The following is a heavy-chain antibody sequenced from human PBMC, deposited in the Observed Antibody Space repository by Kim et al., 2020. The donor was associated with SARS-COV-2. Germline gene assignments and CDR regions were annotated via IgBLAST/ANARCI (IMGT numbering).Heavy chain of an antibody. V-gene: IGHV1-69*13. Sequence: SVKVSCKASGGTFSSYAISWVRQAPGQGLEWMGGIIPIFGTANYAQKFQGRVTITADESTSTAYMELSSLRSEDTAVYYCASLYYYDSSGYYPLVYWGQGTLVTVSS. CDR3: ASLYYYDSSGYYPLVY. J-gene: IGHJ4*02. CDR2: IIPIFGTA. D-gene: IGHD3-22*01. CDR1: GGTFSSYA.